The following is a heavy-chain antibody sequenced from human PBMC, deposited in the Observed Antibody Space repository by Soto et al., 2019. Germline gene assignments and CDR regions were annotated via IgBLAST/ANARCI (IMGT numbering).Heavy chain of an antibody. V-gene: IGHV4-39*01. D-gene: IGHD3-22*01. CDR1: GGSISSSGYY. CDR3: ARQYYYDSSGHYTFYNWFDP. CDR2: IYFSGST. J-gene: IGHJ5*02. Sequence: SETLSLTCIVSGGSISSSGYYWGWIRQPPGKGLDWIGSIYFSGSTYYNPSLKSRVTISVDTSKNQFSLKLSSVTAADTAVYYCARQYYYDSSGHYTFYNWFDPWGQGTLVTVSS.